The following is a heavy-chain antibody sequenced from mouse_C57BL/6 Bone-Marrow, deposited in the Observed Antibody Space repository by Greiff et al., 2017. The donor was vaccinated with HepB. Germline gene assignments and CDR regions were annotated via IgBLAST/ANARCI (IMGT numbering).Heavy chain of an antibody. J-gene: IGHJ1*03. CDR2: IYPGNSDT. Sequence: VQLQQSGTVLARPGASVKMSCKTSGYTFTSYWMHWVKQRPGQGLEWIGAIYPGNSDTSYNQKFKGKAKLTAVTSASTAYMELSSLTNEDSAVYYCTRYGVNWYFDVWGTGTTVTVSS. CDR3: TRYGVNWYFDV. D-gene: IGHD1-1*02. V-gene: IGHV1-5*01. CDR1: GYTFTSYW.